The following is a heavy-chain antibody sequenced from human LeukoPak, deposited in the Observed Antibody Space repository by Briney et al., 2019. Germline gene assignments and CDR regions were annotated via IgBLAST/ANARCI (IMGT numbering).Heavy chain of an antibody. CDR2: IYYSGST. CDR3: ATGGATFNYYYYMDV. J-gene: IGHJ6*03. V-gene: IGHV4-61*01. CDR1: GGSISSSSYY. D-gene: IGHD1-26*01. Sequence: SETLSLTCTVSGGSISSSSYYWSWIRQPPGKGLEWIGYIYYSGSTNYNPSLKSRVTISVDTSKNQFSLKLSSVTAADTAVYYCATGGATFNYYYYMDVWGKGTTVTVSS.